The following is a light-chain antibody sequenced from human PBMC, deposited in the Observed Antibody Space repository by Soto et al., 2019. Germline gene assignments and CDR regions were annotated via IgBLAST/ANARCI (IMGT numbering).Light chain of an antibody. CDR1: SSDVGGYNY. Sequence: QSALTQPASVSGSPGQSITISCTGTSSDVGGYNYVSWYQQHPGKAPKLIIYEVSNRPSGVSNRFSGSKSGNTASLTISGLQAEDEAVYYCSSYTSRNTRVFGGGTKLTVL. CDR2: EVS. CDR3: SSYTSRNTRV. V-gene: IGLV2-14*01. J-gene: IGLJ3*02.